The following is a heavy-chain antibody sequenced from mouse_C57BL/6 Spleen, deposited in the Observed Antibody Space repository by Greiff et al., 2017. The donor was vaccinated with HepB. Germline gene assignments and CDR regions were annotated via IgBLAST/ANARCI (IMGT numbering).Heavy chain of an antibody. Sequence: QVQLQQPGAELVRPGSSVKLSCKASGYTFTSYWMDWVKQRPGQGLEWIGNIYPSDSETHYNQKFKDKATLTVDKSSSTAYMQLSSLTSEDSAVYYCARPALSGYYFDYWGQGTTLTVSS. D-gene: IGHD3-1*01. CDR3: ARPALSGYYFDY. V-gene: IGHV1-61*01. J-gene: IGHJ2*01. CDR2: IYPSDSET. CDR1: GYTFTSYW.